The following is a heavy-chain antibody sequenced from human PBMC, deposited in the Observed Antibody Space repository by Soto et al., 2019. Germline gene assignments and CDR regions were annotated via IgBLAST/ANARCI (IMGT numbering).Heavy chain of an antibody. CDR3: ARVPDR. CDR1: GGSFSGYY. D-gene: IGHD2-2*01. CDR2: INHSGST. V-gene: IGHV4-34*01. Sequence: PSETLSLTCAVYGGSFSGYYWSWIRQPPGKGLEWIGEINHSGSTNYNPSLKSRVTISVDTSKNQFSLKLSSVTAAGTAVYYCARVPDRWGQGTLVTVSS. J-gene: IGHJ5*02.